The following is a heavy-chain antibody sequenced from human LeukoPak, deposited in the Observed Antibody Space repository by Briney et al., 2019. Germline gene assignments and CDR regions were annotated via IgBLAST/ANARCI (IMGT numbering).Heavy chain of an antibody. D-gene: IGHD3-22*01. CDR1: GFTFSSSA. V-gene: IGHV3-23*01. CDR2: ISNNGGYT. J-gene: IGHJ4*02. CDR3: AREVSEGFDF. Sequence: GGSLRLSCAASGFTFSSSAMSWVRQAPGKGLEWVSAISNNGGYTYYADSVQGRFTISRDNSKSTLCLQMNSLRAEDTALYYCAREVSEGFDFWGQGTLVTVSS.